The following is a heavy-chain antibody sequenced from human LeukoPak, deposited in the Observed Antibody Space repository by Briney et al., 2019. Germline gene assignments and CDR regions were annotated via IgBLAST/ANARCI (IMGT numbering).Heavy chain of an antibody. Sequence: GGSLRLSCAASGFTFSSYGMHWVRQAPGKGLEWVAFIRYDGSNKYYAVSVKGRFTISRDNSKNTLYLQMNSLRAEDTAVYFCARDRIGGEEYWGQGTLVTVSS. D-gene: IGHD3-16*01. V-gene: IGHV3-30*02. CDR2: IRYDGSNK. J-gene: IGHJ4*02. CDR1: GFTFSSYG. CDR3: ARDRIGGEEY.